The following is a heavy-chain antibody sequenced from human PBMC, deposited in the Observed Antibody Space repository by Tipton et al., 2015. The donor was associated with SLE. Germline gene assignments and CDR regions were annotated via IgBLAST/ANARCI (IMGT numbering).Heavy chain of an antibody. CDR3: ARDSGLGSSLDFDY. V-gene: IGHV4-61*01. CDR2: IYTSGST. J-gene: IGHJ4*02. CDR1: GGSVSSGSYY. Sequence: TLSLTCTVSGGSVSSGSYYWSWIRQPPGKGLEWIGYIYTSGSTNYNPSLKSRVTISVDTSKNQFSLKLSSVTAADTAVYYCARDSGLGSSLDFDYWGQGTLVTVSS. D-gene: IGHD6-6*01.